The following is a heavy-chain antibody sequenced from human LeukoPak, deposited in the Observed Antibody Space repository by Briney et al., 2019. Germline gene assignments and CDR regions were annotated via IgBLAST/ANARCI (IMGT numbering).Heavy chain of an antibody. V-gene: IGHV1-2*02. CDR2: INPNSGGT. CDR1: GYTFTGYY. Sequence: GASVKVSCKASGYTFTGYYMHWVRQAPGQGLEWVGWINPNSGGTNYAQKFQGRVTMTRDTSISTAYMELSRLRSDDTAVYYCARSRAACSGSYAGDYWGQGTLVTVSS. J-gene: IGHJ4*02. CDR3: ARSRAACSGSYAGDY. D-gene: IGHD1-26*01.